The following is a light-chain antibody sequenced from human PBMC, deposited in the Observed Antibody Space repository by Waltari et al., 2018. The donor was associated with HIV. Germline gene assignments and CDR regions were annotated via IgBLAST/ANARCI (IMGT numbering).Light chain of an antibody. Sequence: DIQMTQSPSSLSASVGDRVSVTCRASQSINKYVNWYQQKPGKVPKLLIHAASSLQSGVPSRFSGSGSGTDFTLTISSLQPEDFATYYCQQSYSTLGTFGQGTKVEIK. CDR1: QSINKY. V-gene: IGKV1-39*01. CDR3: QQSYSTLGT. J-gene: IGKJ2*01. CDR2: AAS.